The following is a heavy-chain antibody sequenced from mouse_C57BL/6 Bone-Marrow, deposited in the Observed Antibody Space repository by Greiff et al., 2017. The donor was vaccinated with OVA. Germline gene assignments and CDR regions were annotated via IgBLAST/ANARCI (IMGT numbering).Heavy chain of an antibody. CDR3: TRSYINYGDFDY. CDR2: IDPETGGT. J-gene: IGHJ2*01. Sequence: VQLKESGAELVRPGASVTLSCKASGYTFTDYEMHWVKQTPVHGLEWIGAIDPETGGTAYNQKFKGKAILTADKSSSTAYMELRSLTSEDSAVYYCTRSYINYGDFDYWGQGTTLTVSS. CDR1: GYTFTDYE. D-gene: IGHD2-5*01. V-gene: IGHV1-15*01.